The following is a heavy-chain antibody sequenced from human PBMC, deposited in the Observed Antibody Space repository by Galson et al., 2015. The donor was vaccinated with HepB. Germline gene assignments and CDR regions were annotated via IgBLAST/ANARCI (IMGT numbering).Heavy chain of an antibody. CDR1: GYTFTSYY. D-gene: IGHD6-19*01. J-gene: IGHJ3*02. V-gene: IGHV1-46*01. CDR3: ARDRGGSGWPDALDI. CDR2: INPSGGST. Sequence: SVKVSCKASGYTFTSYYMHWVRQAPGQGLEWMGIINPSGGSTSYAQKFQGRVTMTRDTSTSTVYMELSSLRSEDTAVYYCARDRGGSGWPDALDIWGQGTMVTVSS.